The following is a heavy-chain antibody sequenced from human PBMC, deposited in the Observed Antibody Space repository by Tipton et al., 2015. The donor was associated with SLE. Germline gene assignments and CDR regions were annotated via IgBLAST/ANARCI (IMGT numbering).Heavy chain of an antibody. CDR2: INHSGST. J-gene: IGHJ2*01. Sequence: TLSLTCAVYGGSSSGYYWSWIRQPPGKGLEWIGEINHSGSTNYNPSLKSRVTISVDTSKNHFSLKLSSVTAADTAVYYCASWGQSHWYFDLWGRGTLVTVSS. CDR3: ASWGQSHWYFDL. D-gene: IGHD3-16*01. V-gene: IGHV4-34*01. CDR1: GGSSSGYY.